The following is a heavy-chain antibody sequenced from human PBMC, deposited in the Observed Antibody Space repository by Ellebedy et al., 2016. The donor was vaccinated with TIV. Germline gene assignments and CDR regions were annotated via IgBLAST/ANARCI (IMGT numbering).Heavy chain of an antibody. Sequence: PGGSLRLSCAASGFTFSSYGMHWVRQAPGKGLVWVSRINTDGRSTTYADSVKGRFTISRDNAKNTLYLQMNSLRAEDTAVYFCARDGIVGGTTEYYFDYWGQGTLVTVSS. CDR3: ARDGIVGGTTEYYFDY. J-gene: IGHJ4*02. CDR1: GFTFSSYG. CDR2: INTDGRST. V-gene: IGHV3-74*01. D-gene: IGHD1-26*01.